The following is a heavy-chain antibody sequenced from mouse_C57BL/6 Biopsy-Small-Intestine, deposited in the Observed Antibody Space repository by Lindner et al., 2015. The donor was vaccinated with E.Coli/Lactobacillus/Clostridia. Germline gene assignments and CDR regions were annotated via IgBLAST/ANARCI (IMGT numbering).Heavy chain of an antibody. D-gene: IGHD2-5*01. CDR1: GYTFTNYW. CDR3: ARWDSNPFAY. CDR2: IYPGGGYT. V-gene: IGHV1-63*01. Sequence: VQLQESGAELVRPGTSVKMSCKASGYTFTNYWIGWAKQRPGHGLEWIGDIYPGGGYTNYNEKFKGKATLTADKSSSTAYMQFSSPTSEDSAIYYCARWDSNPFAYWGQGTLVTVSA. J-gene: IGHJ3*01.